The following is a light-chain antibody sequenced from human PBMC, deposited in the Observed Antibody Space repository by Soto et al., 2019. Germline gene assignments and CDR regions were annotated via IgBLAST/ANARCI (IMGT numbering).Light chain of an antibody. CDR2: TSF. J-gene: IGKJ5*01. CDR3: QQSYSTLIP. CDR1: QSIGTF. V-gene: IGKV1-39*01. Sequence: IQMTQYPYSLSASVGDRVSITCRASQSIGTFLNWYQQKPGEAPNLLIHTSFTLYSGVPSRFSGTGSGTDFTLTISSLQPEDFATYYCQQSYSTLIPFGQGTLLEI.